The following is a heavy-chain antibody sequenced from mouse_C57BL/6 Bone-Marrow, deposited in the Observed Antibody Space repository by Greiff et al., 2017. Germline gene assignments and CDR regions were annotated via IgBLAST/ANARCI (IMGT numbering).Heavy chain of an antibody. CDR3: ARGDYGSSGYYFDY. D-gene: IGHD1-1*01. Sequence: SETHYNDKFKDKATLTVDKSSSTAYMQLSSLTSEDSAVYYCARGDYGSSGYYFDYWGQGTTLTVSS. CDR2: SET. V-gene: IGHV1-52*01. J-gene: IGHJ2*01.